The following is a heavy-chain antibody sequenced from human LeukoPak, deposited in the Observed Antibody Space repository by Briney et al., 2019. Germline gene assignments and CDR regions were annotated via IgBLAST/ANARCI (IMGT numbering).Heavy chain of an antibody. J-gene: IGHJ4*02. CDR2: IYYSGST. CDR1: GGSISSSSYY. V-gene: IGHV4-39*01. Sequence: PSETLSLTCTVSGGSISSSSYYWGWIRQPPGKGLEWIGSIYYSGSTYYNPSLKSRVTISVDTSKNQFSLKLSSVTAADTAVYYCARCGYTWFGESPFDYWGQGTLVTVSS. D-gene: IGHD3-10*01. CDR3: ARCGYTWFGESPFDY.